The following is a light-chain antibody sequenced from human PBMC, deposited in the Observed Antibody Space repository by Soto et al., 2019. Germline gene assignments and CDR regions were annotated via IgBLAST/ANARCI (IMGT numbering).Light chain of an antibody. CDR3: AAWDDSLNYV. V-gene: IGLV1-44*01. J-gene: IGLJ1*01. CDR2: TSN. Sequence: QAVVTQPPSASGTPGQRVTISCSGSNSNIGSYTVNWYQQFPGTAPKLLIHTSNQRPSGVPDRFSGSKSGTSASLAISGLQSEDEADYYCAAWDDSLNYVFGTGTKLTVL. CDR1: NSNIGSYT.